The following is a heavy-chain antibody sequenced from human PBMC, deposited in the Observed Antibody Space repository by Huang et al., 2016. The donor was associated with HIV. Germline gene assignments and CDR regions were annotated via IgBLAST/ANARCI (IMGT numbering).Heavy chain of an antibody. J-gene: IGHJ6*03. D-gene: IGHD2-15*01. CDR3: ANRIYCRDANCFFYYMDV. CDR2: IRSGGSDK. CDR1: GFSFSVYG. Sequence: QVQLVESGGGVVQPGGSLRLSCAASGFSFSVYGMHWVRQAPGKGLGWVAFIRSGGSDKYYADSVKGRFTISRDNSKNTLYLEMNSLGAEDTAVYYCANRIYCRDANCFFYYMDVWGKGTTVTVSS. V-gene: IGHV3-30*02.